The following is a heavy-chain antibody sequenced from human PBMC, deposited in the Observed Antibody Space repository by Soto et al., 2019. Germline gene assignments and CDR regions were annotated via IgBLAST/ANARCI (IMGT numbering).Heavy chain of an antibody. CDR2: IYPGGTNI. CDR3: ARDQSWHGLLWYFDP. D-gene: IGHD6-13*01. J-gene: IGHJ5*02. Sequence: QVQLVQSGPEVKKPGASVKLSCKAIGYSFTSHYMHWVRQAPGQGLEWMGTIYPGGTNIAYAQKFQVRVTKTKDTSTTTVYMELNSLSSEDTAVYYCARDQSWHGLLWYFDPWGQGTLVTVSS. CDR1: GYSFTSHY. V-gene: IGHV1-46*03.